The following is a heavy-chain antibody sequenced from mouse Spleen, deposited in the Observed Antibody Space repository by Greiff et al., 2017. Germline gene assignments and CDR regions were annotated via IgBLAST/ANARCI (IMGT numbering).Heavy chain of an antibody. CDR3: ARDTTSLLRLQGGFAY. CDR2: ISDGGSYT. J-gene: IGHJ3*01. Sequence: EVHLVESGGGLVKPGGSLKLSCAASGFTFSDYYMYWVRQTPEKRLEWVATISDGGSYTYYPDSVKGRFTISRDNAKNNLYLQMSSLKSEDTAMYYCARDTTSLLRLQGGFAYWGQGTLVTVSA. V-gene: IGHV5-4*02. CDR1: GFTFSDYY. D-gene: IGHD1-2*01.